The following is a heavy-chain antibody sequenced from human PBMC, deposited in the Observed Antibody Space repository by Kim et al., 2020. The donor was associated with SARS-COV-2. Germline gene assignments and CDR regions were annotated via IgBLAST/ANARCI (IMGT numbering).Heavy chain of an antibody. CDR1: GFTFSSYA. V-gene: IGHV3-64D*09. CDR2: ISSNGGST. J-gene: IGHJ3*02. Sequence: GGSLRLSCSASGFTFSSYAMHWVRQAPGKGLEYVSAISSNGGSTYYADSVKGRFTISRDNSKNTLYLQMSSLRAEDTAVYYCVKDLPFLSGSYYSGGAFDIWGQGTMVTVSS. D-gene: IGHD1-26*01. CDR3: VKDLPFLSGSYYSGGAFDI.